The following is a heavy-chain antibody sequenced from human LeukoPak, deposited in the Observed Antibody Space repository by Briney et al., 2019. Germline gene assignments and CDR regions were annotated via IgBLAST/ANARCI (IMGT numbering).Heavy chain of an antibody. CDR1: GGYISNYF. J-gene: IGHJ1*01. CDR3: ARTDETAPAEDFQH. D-gene: IGHD2-21*02. V-gene: IGHV3-53*01. Sequence: PSETLSLTCTVSGGYISNYFWSWVRQAPGKGLEWVSVIYSGGSTYYADSVKGRFTISRDNSKNTLYLQMKSLRAEDTAVYYCARTDETAPAEDFQHWGQGTLVTVSS. CDR2: IYSGGST.